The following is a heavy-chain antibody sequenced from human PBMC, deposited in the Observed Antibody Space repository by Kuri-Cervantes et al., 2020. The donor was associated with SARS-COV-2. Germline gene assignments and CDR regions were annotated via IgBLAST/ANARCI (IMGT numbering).Heavy chain of an antibody. CDR3: AGSGRGYDYYGMDV. D-gene: IGHD3-10*01. J-gene: IGHJ6*02. CDR2: IYPRDSDT. CDR1: GYSLTSYW. Sequence: GSLKIPLKGPGYSLTSYWIGWGRQMPGKGLEWMGIIYPRDSDTRYSPSFQGQVTISADKSISTAYLQWSSLKAPDTAMYYCAGSGRGYDYYGMDVWGQGTTVTVSS. V-gene: IGHV5-51*01.